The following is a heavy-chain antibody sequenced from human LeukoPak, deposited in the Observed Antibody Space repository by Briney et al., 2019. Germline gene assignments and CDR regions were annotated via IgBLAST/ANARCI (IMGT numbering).Heavy chain of an antibody. J-gene: IGHJ4*02. CDR2: ISGSGGST. Sequence: PGGSLRLSCAASGFTVSSNYMSWVRQAPGKGLEWVSAISGSGGSTYYADSVKGRFTISRDNSKNTLYLQMNSLRAEDTAVYYCAKQGPTVVTPADYWGQGTLVTVSS. CDR3: AKQGPTVVTPADY. V-gene: IGHV3-23*01. D-gene: IGHD4-23*01. CDR1: GFTVSSNY.